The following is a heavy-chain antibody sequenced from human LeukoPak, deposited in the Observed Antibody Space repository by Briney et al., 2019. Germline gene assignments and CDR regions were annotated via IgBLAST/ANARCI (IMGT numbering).Heavy chain of an antibody. V-gene: IGHV3-30-3*01. CDR2: IASDGSHT. D-gene: IGHD2-21*01. Sequence: PGRSLRLSCAASGFTFSTYFMHWVRQAPGKGLEWVADIASDGSHTFYIESVKGRFTISRDNSKNTLYLQMNSLRAEDTAVYFCARERQYIILHSGAFDIWGQGTMVTVSS. J-gene: IGHJ3*02. CDR1: GFTFSTYF. CDR3: ARERQYIILHSGAFDI.